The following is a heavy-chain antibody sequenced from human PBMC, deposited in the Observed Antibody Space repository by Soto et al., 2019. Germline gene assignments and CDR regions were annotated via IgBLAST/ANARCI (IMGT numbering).Heavy chain of an antibody. CDR2: IYWDDDR. CDR1: GFSLTTLGAG. CDR3: AHTQLTTAANAFDV. D-gene: IGHD1-1*01. V-gene: IGHV2-5*02. Sequence: QITLRESGPTLVKPTQALTLTCNFSGFSLTTLGAGVGWVRQPPGKALEWLALIYWDDDRQFSPSLKTRLTITKAPSKNPVVLTMTNIDPVDTGTYYCAHTQLTTAANAFDVWGPGTIVTVSS. J-gene: IGHJ3*01.